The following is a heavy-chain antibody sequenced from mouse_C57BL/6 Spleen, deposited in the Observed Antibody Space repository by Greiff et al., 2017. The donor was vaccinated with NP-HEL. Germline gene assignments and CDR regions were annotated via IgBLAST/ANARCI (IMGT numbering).Heavy chain of an antibody. CDR2: ISSGSSTI. Sequence: EVHLVESGGGLVKPGGSLKLSCAASGFTFSDYGMHWVRQAPEKGLEWVAYISSGSSTIYYADTVKGRFTISRDNAKNTLFLQMTSLRSEDTAMYYCARVGYDRGYAMDYWGQGTSVTVSS. CDR1: GFTFSDYG. CDR3: ARVGYDRGYAMDY. V-gene: IGHV5-17*01. D-gene: IGHD2-2*01. J-gene: IGHJ4*01.